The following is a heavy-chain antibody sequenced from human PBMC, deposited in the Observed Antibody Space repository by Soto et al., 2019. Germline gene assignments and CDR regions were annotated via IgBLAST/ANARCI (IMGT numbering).Heavy chain of an antibody. CDR1: GFSLTTGGMC. CDR3: ARIKDQLTNDAFDV. CDR2: IDWDDTK. D-gene: IGHD2-2*01. V-gene: IGHV2-70*11. Sequence: SGPTLVNPTQTLTLTCTFSGFSLTTGGMCVSWIRQPPGKALEWLARIDWDDTKYYSTSLKTRLTISKDISKNQVVLTMTNMDPVDTARYYCARIKDQLTNDAFDVWGQGTMVTVSS. J-gene: IGHJ3*01.